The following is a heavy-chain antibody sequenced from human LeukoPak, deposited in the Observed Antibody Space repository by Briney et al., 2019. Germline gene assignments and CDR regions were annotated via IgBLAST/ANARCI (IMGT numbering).Heavy chain of an antibody. D-gene: IGHD2-15*01. V-gene: IGHV1-18*01. CDR3: ARVGRYCSGGSCYVRHQYYFDY. CDR2: ISAYNGNT. Sequence: ASVKVSCKASGGTFSSYAISWVRQAPGQGLEWMGWISAYNGNTNYAQKLQGRVTMTTDTSTSTAYMELRSLRSDDTAVYYCARVGRYCSGGSCYVRHQYYFDYWGQGTLVTVSS. CDR1: GGTFSSYA. J-gene: IGHJ4*02.